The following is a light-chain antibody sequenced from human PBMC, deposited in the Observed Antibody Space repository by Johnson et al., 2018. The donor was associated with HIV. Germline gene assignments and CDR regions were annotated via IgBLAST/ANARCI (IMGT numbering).Light chain of an antibody. Sequence: QPVLTQPPSVSAAPGQKVTISCSGSSSNIGNNYVSWYQQLPGTAPKLLIYDNNKRPSGIPDRFSGSKSGTSATLGITGLQTGDEADYYCGTWDSSLSAGYVFGIGTKVTVL. CDR3: GTWDSSLSAGYV. J-gene: IGLJ1*01. CDR2: DNN. V-gene: IGLV1-51*01. CDR1: SSNIGNNY.